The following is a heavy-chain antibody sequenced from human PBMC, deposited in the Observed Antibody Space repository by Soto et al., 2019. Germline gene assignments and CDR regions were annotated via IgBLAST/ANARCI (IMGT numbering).Heavy chain of an antibody. Sequence: SLRLSCAASXFTFSSYEMNWVRQAPGKGLEWVSYISRSGSPIYYADSVKGRFTISRDNAKSSLSLQMNSLTADDTAVYYCVRYCAYSCYSPNAFDYWGQGTLVTVSS. CDR2: ISRSGSPI. D-gene: IGHD2-15*01. CDR3: VRYCAYSCYSPNAFDY. J-gene: IGHJ4*02. CDR1: XFTFSSYE. V-gene: IGHV3-48*03.